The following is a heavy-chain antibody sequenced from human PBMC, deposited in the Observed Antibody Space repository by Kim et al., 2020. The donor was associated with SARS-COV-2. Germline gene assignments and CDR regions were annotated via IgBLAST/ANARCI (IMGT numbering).Heavy chain of an antibody. Sequence: ASVKVSCKASGYSFTSYYIHWVRQAPGQGLEWMGIIDPSGGRTSYPQKFQGRVTMTRDTSTSTAYMEMSSLRAEDTAVYYCARVSLGGDISGYYFVDYWGRGTLVTVSS. V-gene: IGHV1-46*01. CDR2: IDPSGGRT. CDR3: ARVSLGGDISGYYFVDY. CDR1: GYSFTSYY. D-gene: IGHD3-22*01. J-gene: IGHJ4*02.